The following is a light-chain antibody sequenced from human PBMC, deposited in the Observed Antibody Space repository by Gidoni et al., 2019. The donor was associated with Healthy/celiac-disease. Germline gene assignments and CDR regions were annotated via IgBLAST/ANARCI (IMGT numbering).Light chain of an antibody. V-gene: IGKV1-39*01. CDR1: QSISSY. J-gene: IGKJ4*01. CDR3: QQSYSTPLT. Sequence: DIQMTQSPSSLSASVGDRVTITCRASQSISSYLNWYQQKPGKAPKLLIYTASSLQSGVSSRCSGSGSGTDFTLTISSLQPEDSATYYCQQSYSTPLTFGGGTKVEIK. CDR2: TAS.